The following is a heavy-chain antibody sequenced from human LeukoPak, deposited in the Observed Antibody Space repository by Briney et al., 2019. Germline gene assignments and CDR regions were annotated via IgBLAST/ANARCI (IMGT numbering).Heavy chain of an antibody. Sequence: GGSLRLSCAASGFTFSNAWMNWVRQAPGKGLEWVGRIKSKTDGGTTDYAAPVKGRFTISRDDSKNTLYLQMSSLKTEDTAVYYCTTLREIFEVVIIPFDYWGQGTLVTVSS. CDR1: GFTFSNAW. V-gene: IGHV3-15*07. J-gene: IGHJ4*02. CDR2: IKSKTDGGTT. D-gene: IGHD3-3*01. CDR3: TTLREIFEVVIIPFDY.